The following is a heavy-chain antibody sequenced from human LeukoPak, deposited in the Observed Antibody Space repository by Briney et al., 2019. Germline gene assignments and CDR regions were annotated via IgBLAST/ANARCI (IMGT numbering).Heavy chain of an antibody. Sequence: PGGSLRLSCAASGFTFSSYGMHWVRQAPGKGLEWVAVISNDESNKYYADSVKGRFTISRDNSKNTLYLQMNSLRAEDTAVYYCAKGAVVVTAGAFDIWGQGTMVTVSS. J-gene: IGHJ3*02. V-gene: IGHV3-30*18. CDR2: ISNDESNK. CDR1: GFTFSSYG. D-gene: IGHD2-21*02. CDR3: AKGAVVVTAGAFDI.